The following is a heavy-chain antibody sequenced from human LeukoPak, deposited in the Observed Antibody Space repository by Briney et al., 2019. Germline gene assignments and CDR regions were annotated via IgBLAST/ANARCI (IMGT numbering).Heavy chain of an antibody. D-gene: IGHD3-9*01. Sequence: PSETLSLTCTVSGGSSSTYSWTWIRQPPGKGLEWIGYISYNGKTSYNPSLKSRVTLSVDTSKSQLSLKLSSVTAADTAVYFCARRTRSSSNSYDDKYYYYYMDVWGKGTTVIVS. J-gene: IGHJ6*03. V-gene: IGHV4-59*01. CDR1: GGSSSTYS. CDR3: ARRTRSSSNSYDDKYYYYYMDV. CDR2: ISYNGKT.